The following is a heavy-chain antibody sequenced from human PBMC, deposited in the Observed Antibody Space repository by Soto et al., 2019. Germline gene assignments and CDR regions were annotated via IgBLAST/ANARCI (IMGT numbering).Heavy chain of an antibody. CDR3: ARVRGVYDPFDY. CDR1: GFTVSTNY. V-gene: IGHV3-53*01. D-gene: IGHD5-12*01. J-gene: IGHJ4*02. CDR2: IYSGGST. Sequence: PGGSLRLSYAASGFTVSTNYMSWVRQAPGKGLEWVSVIYSGGSTYYADSVKGRFTISRDNSKNTLYLQMNSLRAEDTAVYYCARVRGVYDPFDYWGQGTLVTVSS.